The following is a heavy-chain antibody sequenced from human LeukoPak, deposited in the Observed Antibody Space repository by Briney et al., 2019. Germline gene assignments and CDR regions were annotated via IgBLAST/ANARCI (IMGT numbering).Heavy chain of an antibody. V-gene: IGHV1-18*01. J-gene: IGHJ4*02. Sequence: GASVKVSCKASGYTFTSYGISWVRQAPGQGLEWMGWISAYNGNTNYAQKLQGRVTMTTDTSTSTAYMELRSQMSADTAVYYCARDCFPSSSWYSGIAVAPGDWGQGTLVTVSS. CDR1: GYTFTSYG. D-gene: IGHD6-13*01. CDR2: ISAYNGNT. CDR3: ARDCFPSSSWYSGIAVAPGD.